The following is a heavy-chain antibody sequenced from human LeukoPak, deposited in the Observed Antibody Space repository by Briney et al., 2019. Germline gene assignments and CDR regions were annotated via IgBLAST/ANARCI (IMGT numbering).Heavy chain of an antibody. V-gene: IGHV3-9*01. CDR2: ISWNSDSI. Sequence: GGSLRLSFAASGLTFENIAMNWFRKVPGKGLEWVSGISWNSDSIDYANSVKGRFTISRDNAKNSLYLQMNSLRAEDTAVYYCAELGITMIGGVWGKGTTVTISS. D-gene: IGHD3-10*02. CDR1: GLTFENIA. J-gene: IGHJ6*04. CDR3: AELGITMIGGV.